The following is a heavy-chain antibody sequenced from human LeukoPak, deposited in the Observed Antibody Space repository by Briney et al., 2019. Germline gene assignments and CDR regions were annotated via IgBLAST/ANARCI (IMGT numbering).Heavy chain of an antibody. V-gene: IGHV3-11*04. CDR1: GFTFSDYY. J-gene: IGHJ6*03. CDR3: ARGYMAPGATRFYYYYYYYYMDV. D-gene: IGHD3-3*01. Sequence: GGSLRLSCAASGFTFSDYYMSWIRQAPGKGLEWVSYISSSGSTIYYADSVKGRFTISRDNAKNSLYLQMNSLRAEDTVVYYCARGYMAPGATRFYYYYYYYYMDVWGKGTTVTVSS. CDR2: ISSSGSTI.